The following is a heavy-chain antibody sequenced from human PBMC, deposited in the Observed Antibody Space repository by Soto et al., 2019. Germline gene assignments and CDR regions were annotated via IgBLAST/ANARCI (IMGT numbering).Heavy chain of an antibody. J-gene: IGHJ6*02. D-gene: IGHD6-6*01. CDR3: ASLSIAARPSPGGYYYGMDV. V-gene: IGHV1-46*01. Sequence: ASVKVSCKASGYTFTSYYMHWVRQAPGQGLEWMGIINPSGGSTSYAQKFQGRVTMTRDTSTSTVYMELSSLRSEDTAVYYCASLSIAARPSPGGYYYGMDVWGQGTTVTVSS. CDR1: GYTFTSYY. CDR2: INPSGGST.